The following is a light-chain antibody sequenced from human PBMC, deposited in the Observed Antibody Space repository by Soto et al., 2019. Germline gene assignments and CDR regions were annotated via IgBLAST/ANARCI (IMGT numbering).Light chain of an antibody. V-gene: IGKV3-20*01. Sequence: EIVLTQSPGTLSLSPGERATLSCRASQSVSSSYLAWYQQKPGQAPRLLIYGASSRSTGIPDRFSGSGSGTDFTLTISRLEPEDFAVYYCQQDGSSPLYTFGQATKLEIK. CDR2: GAS. J-gene: IGKJ2*01. CDR1: QSVSSSY. CDR3: QQDGSSPLYT.